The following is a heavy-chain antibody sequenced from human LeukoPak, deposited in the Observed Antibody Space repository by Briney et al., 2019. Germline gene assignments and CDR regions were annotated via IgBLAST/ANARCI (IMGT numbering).Heavy chain of an antibody. CDR3: ARLVSYYYDSSGYYYD. CDR2: IYYSGST. CDR1: GGSISSYY. V-gene: IGHV4-59*08. J-gene: IGHJ4*02. Sequence: PSETLSLTCTVSGGSISSYYWSWIRHPPGKGLEWSGYIYYSGSTNYNPSLKSRVTISVDTSKNQSSLKLSSVTAADTAVYYCARLVSYYYDSSGYYYDWGQGTLVTVSS. D-gene: IGHD3-22*01.